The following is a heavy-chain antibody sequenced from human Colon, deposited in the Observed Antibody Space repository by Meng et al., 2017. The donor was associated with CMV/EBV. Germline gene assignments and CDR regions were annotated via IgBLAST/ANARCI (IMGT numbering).Heavy chain of an antibody. Sequence: GGSLRLSCEASGFTFSSYSMHWVRQAPGKGLEWVALISYDGTDKYYADSVKGQFTISRDNSKNTLHLQMNSLRTEETTVYYCAREMGHKKRIYDYWGQGTLVTVSS. J-gene: IGHJ4*02. V-gene: IGHV3-30-3*01. CDR3: AREMGHKKRIYDY. D-gene: IGHD2-15*01. CDR2: ISYDGTDK. CDR1: GFTFSSYS.